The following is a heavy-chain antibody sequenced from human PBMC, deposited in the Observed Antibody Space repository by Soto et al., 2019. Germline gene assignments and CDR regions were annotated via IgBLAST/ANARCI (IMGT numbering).Heavy chain of an antibody. CDR2: IYYSGST. J-gene: IGHJ5*02. CDR1: GGSISSGDYY. D-gene: IGHD2-2*01. CDR3: DRVGVVPVLRSWFDP. Sequence: SETLSLTCTVSGGSISSGDYYWSWIRQPPGKGLEWIGYIYYSGSTYYNPSLKSRVTISVDTSKNQFSLKLSSVTAADTAVYYCDRVGVVPVLRSWFDPWGQGTLVPVSS. V-gene: IGHV4-30-4*01.